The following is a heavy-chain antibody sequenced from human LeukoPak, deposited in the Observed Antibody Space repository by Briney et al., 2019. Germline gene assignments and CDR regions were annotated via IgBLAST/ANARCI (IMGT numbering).Heavy chain of an antibody. CDR3: ARTAQPAAIDYYYGMDV. D-gene: IGHD2-2*02. CDR2: INPSGDST. V-gene: IGHV1-46*01. Sequence: ASVKVPCKASGYSFTSYYMHWVRQAPGQGLEWMGIINPSGDSTSYAQKFQGRVTMTRDTSTSTVYMELSSLRSEDTAVYYCARTAQPAAIDYYYGMDVWGQGTTVTVSS. J-gene: IGHJ6*02. CDR1: GYSFTSYY.